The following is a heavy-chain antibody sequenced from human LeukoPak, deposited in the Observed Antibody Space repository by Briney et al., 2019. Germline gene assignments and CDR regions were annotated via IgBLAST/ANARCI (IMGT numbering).Heavy chain of an antibody. Sequence: SQTHSLTCAISVDSVSRNSAAWDWSSQSPSRGLEWLGRTYYRAKWYNDSAVPVKNRKTNNPDTTINQCSVPLNARTRQVTAVYYCAFLIAAIFDYWGQGSLVTVSS. J-gene: IGHJ4*02. CDR2: TYYRAKWYN. CDR3: AFLIAAIFDY. D-gene: IGHD6-25*01. V-gene: IGHV6-1*01. CDR1: VDSVSRNSAA.